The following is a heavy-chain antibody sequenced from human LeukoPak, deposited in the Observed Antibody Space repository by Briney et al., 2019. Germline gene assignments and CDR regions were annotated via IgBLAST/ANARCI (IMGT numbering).Heavy chain of an antibody. Sequence: PSETLSLTCTVSGGSISSGGYYWSWIRQHPRKGLEWIGYIYYSGSTYYNPSLKSRVTISVDTSKNQFSLKLSSVTAADTAVYYCAREPLSGMDVWGQGTTVTVSS. J-gene: IGHJ6*02. CDR1: GGSISSGGYY. CDR2: IYYSGST. CDR3: AREPLSGMDV. V-gene: IGHV4-31*03.